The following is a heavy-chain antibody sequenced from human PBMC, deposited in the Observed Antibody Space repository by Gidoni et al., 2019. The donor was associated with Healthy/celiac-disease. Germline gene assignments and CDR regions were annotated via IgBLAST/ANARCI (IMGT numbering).Heavy chain of an antibody. J-gene: IGHJ6*03. V-gene: IGHV3-21*01. CDR1: GFTFSSYS. CDR3: ARDGHWVQQYYMDV. CDR2: ISSSSSYI. D-gene: IGHD3-16*01. Sequence: EVQLVESGGGLVQPGGSLSLSCAASGFTFSSYSMNWVSQAPGKGLEWVSSISSSSSYIYYADSVKGRFTISRDNAKNSLYLQMNSLRAEDTAVYYCARDGHWVQQYYMDVWGKGTTVTVSS.